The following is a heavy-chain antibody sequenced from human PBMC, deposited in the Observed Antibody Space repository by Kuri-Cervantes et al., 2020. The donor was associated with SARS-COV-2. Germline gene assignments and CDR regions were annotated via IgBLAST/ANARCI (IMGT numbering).Heavy chain of an antibody. D-gene: IGHD1-26*01. CDR1: ETTFPNYD. CDR3: ARDSLLSGSYHFDY. CDR2: INPNSGGT. V-gene: IGHV1-2*02. Sequence: ASVKVSCKTPETTFPNYDINWVRQAPGQGLEWMGWINPNSGGTNYAQKFQGRVTMTRDTSISTAYMELSRLRSDDTAVYYCARDSLLSGSYHFDYWGQGTLVTVSS. J-gene: IGHJ4*02.